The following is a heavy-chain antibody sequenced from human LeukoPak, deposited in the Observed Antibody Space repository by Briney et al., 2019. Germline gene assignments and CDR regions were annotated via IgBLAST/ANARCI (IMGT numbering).Heavy chain of an antibody. Sequence: GASVKVSCKASGYTFTGYYMHWVRQAPGQGLEWMGWINPNSGGTKYAQKFQGRVTMTRDTSISTAYMELSRLRSDDTAVYYCADEFGLKWLADWSQGTLVTVSS. CDR2: INPNSGGT. CDR1: GYTFTGYY. CDR3: ADEFGLKWLAD. V-gene: IGHV1-2*02. D-gene: IGHD6-19*01. J-gene: IGHJ4*02.